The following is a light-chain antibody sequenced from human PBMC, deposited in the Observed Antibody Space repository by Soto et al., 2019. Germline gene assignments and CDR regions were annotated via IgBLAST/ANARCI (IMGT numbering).Light chain of an antibody. Sequence: QSALTQPASVSVSPGQSITISCTGTSSDVGGYNYVSWYQQHPGKAPKLMIYEVSNRPSGVSNRFSGSKSGNTASLAISGLQAEVEADYYCTSYTSSSTWVFGGGTKLTVL. CDR2: EVS. CDR1: SSDVGGYNY. CDR3: TSYTSSSTWV. V-gene: IGLV2-14*01. J-gene: IGLJ3*02.